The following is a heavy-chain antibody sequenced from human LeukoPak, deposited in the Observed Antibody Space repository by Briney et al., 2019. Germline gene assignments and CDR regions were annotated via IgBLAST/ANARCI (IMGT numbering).Heavy chain of an antibody. CDR1: GFTISSYW. J-gene: IGHJ4*02. V-gene: IGHV3-23*01. CDR3: AKPLDRSGGSCYSYYFDY. D-gene: IGHD2-15*01. Sequence: AGGSLRLSCAASGFTISSYWMNWVRQAPGKGLEWVSAISGSGGSTYYADSVKGRFTISRDNSKNTLYLQMNSLRAEDTAVYYCAKPLDRSGGSCYSYYFDYWGQGTLVTVSS. CDR2: ISGSGGST.